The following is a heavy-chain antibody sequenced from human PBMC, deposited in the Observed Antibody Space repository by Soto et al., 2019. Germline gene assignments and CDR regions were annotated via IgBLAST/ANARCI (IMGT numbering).Heavy chain of an antibody. D-gene: IGHD3-22*01. Sequence: QVQLVQSGAEVKNPGSSVKVSCKASGGTFSRYAVSWVRQAPGQGLEWMGGVMPLFGTSNYAQKFQGRVTITADESTSTAYMELSRLRSEDTAVYYCAKKYYYDSSGYQSYYYGMDVWRQGTTVNVSS. V-gene: IGHV1-69*12. CDR3: AKKYYYDSSGYQSYYYGMDV. J-gene: IGHJ6*02. CDR2: VMPLFGTS. CDR1: GGTFSRYA.